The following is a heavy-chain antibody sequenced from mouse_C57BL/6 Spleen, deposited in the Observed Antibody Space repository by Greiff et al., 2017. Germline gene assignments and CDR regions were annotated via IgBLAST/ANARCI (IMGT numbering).Heavy chain of an antibody. CDR1: GYTFTDYE. CDR3: TRFITTVVATSYFDD. D-gene: IGHD1-1*01. J-gene: IGHJ2*01. CDR2: IDPETGGT. V-gene: IGHV1-15*01. Sequence: VQLQQSGAELVRPGASVTLSCKASGYTFTDYEMHWVKQTPVHGLEWIGAIDPETGGTAYNQKFKGKAILTADKSSSTAYMELRSLTSEDSAVYYCTRFITTVVATSYFDDWGQGTTLTVSS.